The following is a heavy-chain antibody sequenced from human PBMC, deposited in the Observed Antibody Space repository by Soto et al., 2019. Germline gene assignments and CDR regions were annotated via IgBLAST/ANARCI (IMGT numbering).Heavy chain of an antibody. Sequence: PSETLSLTCAVYGGSFSGYYWSWIRQPPGNGLEWIGEINHSGSTNYNPSLKSRVTISADTSKNQFSLKLSSVTAADTAVYYCARGSPWYYDFWSGYRDNWFDPWGQGTLVTVSS. CDR1: GGSFSGYY. V-gene: IGHV4-34*01. J-gene: IGHJ5*02. CDR2: INHSGST. CDR3: ARGSPWYYDFWSGYRDNWFDP. D-gene: IGHD3-3*01.